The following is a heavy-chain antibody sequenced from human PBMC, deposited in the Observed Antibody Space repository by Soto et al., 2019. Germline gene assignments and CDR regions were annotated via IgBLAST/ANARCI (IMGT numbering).Heavy chain of an antibody. V-gene: IGHV4-4*07. D-gene: IGHD3-10*01. CDR2: IYSGGST. CDR3: ARGPGGFGDFSLDY. J-gene: IGHJ4*02. Sequence: QVQLQESGPGLVKPSETLSLTCTVSGGSINSYYWSWIRQPAGKGLEWIGRIYSGGSTNYNPSLKSRLTVSVDTSTNQFSLKLTSVTAADTAVYYCARGPGGFGDFSLDYWGQGTLVTVS. CDR1: GGSINSYY.